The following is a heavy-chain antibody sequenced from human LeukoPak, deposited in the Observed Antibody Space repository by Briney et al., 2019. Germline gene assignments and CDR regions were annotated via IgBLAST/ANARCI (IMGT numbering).Heavy chain of an antibody. J-gene: IGHJ6*03. CDR2: IKQDGSEK. CDR3: ARDERHSSSWSDDFYYYYMDV. D-gene: IGHD6-13*01. V-gene: IGHV3-7*01. Sequence: PGGSLRLSCAASGFTFSSYWMSWVRQAPGKGLEWVVNIKQDGSEKYCVDSVKGRFTISRDNAKNSLYLQMNSLRAEDTAVYYCARDERHSSSWSDDFYYYYMDVWGKGTTVTVSS. CDR1: GFTFSSYW.